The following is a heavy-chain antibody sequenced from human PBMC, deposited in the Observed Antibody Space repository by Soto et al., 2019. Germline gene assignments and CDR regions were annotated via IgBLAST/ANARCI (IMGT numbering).Heavy chain of an antibody. D-gene: IGHD2-8*01. CDR2: IYRTGDT. CDR1: SYSISSGFF. V-gene: IGHV4-38-2*01. CDR3: ARRAPAGNGHHYFDN. J-gene: IGHJ4*02. Sequence: SETLSLTCVVSSYSISSGFFWAWIRQPPGKGLEWVGSIYRTGDTHYNPSLRSQVSMSVDTSKSQFSLKMTSVNAADTAVYICARRAPAGNGHHYFDNWGRGALVTVSS.